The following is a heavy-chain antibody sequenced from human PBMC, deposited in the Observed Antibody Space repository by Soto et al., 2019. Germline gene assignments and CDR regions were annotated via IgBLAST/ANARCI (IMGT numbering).Heavy chain of an antibody. Sequence: VKLSCKDSGCAFNGYGISWLRQAPGQGLEWMGWISAYNGNTNYAQKLQGRVTMTTDTSTSTAYMELRSLRSDDTAVYYCACISRWLDYWGQGTLLTVSA. V-gene: IGHV1-18*01. CDR3: ACISRWLDY. D-gene: IGHD6-13*01. J-gene: IGHJ4*02. CDR1: GCAFNGYG. CDR2: ISAYNGNT.